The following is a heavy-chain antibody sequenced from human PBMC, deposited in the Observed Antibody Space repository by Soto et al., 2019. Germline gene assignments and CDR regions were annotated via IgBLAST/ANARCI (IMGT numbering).Heavy chain of an antibody. V-gene: IGHV4-59*01. D-gene: IGHD4-4*01. J-gene: IGHJ4*02. CDR2: IYYSGST. CDR3: ANFYDYSNYYFDY. CDR1: GGSISSYY. Sequence: QVQLQESGPGLVKPSETLSLTCTVSGGSISSYYWSWIRQPPGKGLEWIGYIYYSGSTNYNPSLKSRVTISVDTSKNQFSLKLSSVTAADTAVYYCANFYDYSNYYFDYWGQGTLVTVSS.